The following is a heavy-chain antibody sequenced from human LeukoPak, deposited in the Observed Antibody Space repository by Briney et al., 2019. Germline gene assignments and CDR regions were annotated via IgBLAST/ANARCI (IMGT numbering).Heavy chain of an antibody. Sequence: SETLSLTCAVYSGSFSGYYWSWIRQPPGKGLEWIVEINHSGSTNYNPSLKSRVTISVDTSKNQFSLKLSSVTAADTAVYYCARRHSSSWNNWFDPWGQGTLVTVSS. CDR1: SGSFSGYY. CDR2: INHSGST. V-gene: IGHV4-34*01. CDR3: ARRHSSSWNNWFDP. J-gene: IGHJ5*02. D-gene: IGHD6-13*01.